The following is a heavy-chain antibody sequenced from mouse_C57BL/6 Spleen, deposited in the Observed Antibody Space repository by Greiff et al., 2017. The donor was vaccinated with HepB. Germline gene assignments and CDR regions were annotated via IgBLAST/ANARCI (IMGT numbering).Heavy chain of an antibody. D-gene: IGHD1-1*01. CDR1: GYTFTSYW. J-gene: IGHJ2*01. CDR3: TRYGSRGTDYFDY. CDR2: IYPGNSDT. Sequence: VQLQQSGTVLARPGASVKMSCKTSGYTFTSYWMHWVKQRPGQGLEWIGAIYPGNSDTSYNQKFKGKAKLTAVTSASTAYMELSSLTNEDSAVYYCTRYGSRGTDYFDYWGQGTTLTVSS. V-gene: IGHV1-5*01.